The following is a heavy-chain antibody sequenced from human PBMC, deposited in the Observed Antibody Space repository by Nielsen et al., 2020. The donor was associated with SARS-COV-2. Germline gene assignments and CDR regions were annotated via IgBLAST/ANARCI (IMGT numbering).Heavy chain of an antibody. CDR2: ISSSSSYI. CDR1: GFTFSSYS. Sequence: GGSLRLSCAASGFTFSSYSMNWVRQAPGKGLEWVSSISSSSSYIYYADSVKGRFTISRDNAKNSLYLQMNSLRAEDTAVYYCARSSADTAMVNWFDPWGQGTLVTVSS. J-gene: IGHJ5*02. V-gene: IGHV3-21*01. D-gene: IGHD5-18*01. CDR3: ARSSADTAMVNWFDP.